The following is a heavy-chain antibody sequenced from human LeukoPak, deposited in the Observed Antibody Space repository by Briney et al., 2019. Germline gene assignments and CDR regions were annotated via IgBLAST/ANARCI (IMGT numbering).Heavy chain of an antibody. V-gene: IGHV1-2*02. CDR3: ARGDEWELAIDF. CDR1: VYPFICYY. CDR2: IKPNSGDT. Sequence: ASVTVSCKPSVYPFICYYINWVRHAPGQGLEGMGWIKPNSGDTNYAQKFQGRLTMTRDTKISTVYLELNRLTSDDTAVYYCARGDEWELAIDFWGQGTLITVSS. J-gene: IGHJ4*02. D-gene: IGHD1-26*01.